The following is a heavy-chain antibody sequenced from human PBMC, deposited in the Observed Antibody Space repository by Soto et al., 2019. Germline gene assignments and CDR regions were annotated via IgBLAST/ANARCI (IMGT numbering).Heavy chain of an antibody. V-gene: IGHV4-59*01. Sequence: PSETLSLTCSVSGGSIRSYYWTWIRQPPGQALEWIGNIHFSGTTYYNPSLESRVTISVDTSKNQSSLRVTSVSAADTAVYYCARSGTYPVFIDLWGQGTLVTVSS. J-gene: IGHJ4*02. D-gene: IGHD3-10*01. CDR3: ARSGTYPVFIDL. CDR1: GGSIRSYY. CDR2: IHFSGTT.